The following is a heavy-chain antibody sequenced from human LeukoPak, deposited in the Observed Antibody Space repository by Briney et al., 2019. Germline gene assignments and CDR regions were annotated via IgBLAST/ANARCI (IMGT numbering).Heavy chain of an antibody. D-gene: IGHD3-22*01. V-gene: IGHV3-33*08. CDR3: ATLYDSSGYYLLPPFDY. Sequence: GGSLRLSCAASGFTFSSYAMHWVRQAPGKGLEWVAVIWYDGSNKYYADSVKGRFTISRDNSKNTLYLQMNSLRAEDTAVYYCATLYDSSGYYLLPPFDYWGQGTLVTVSS. J-gene: IGHJ4*02. CDR2: IWYDGSNK. CDR1: GFTFSSYA.